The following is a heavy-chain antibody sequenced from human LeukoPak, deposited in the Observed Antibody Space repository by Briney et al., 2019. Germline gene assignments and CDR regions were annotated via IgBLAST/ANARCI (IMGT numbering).Heavy chain of an antibody. J-gene: IGHJ3*02. D-gene: IGHD2-2*02. CDR3: TRANTIGYCDITSCYKYAFDI. CDR1: GFTFSSYA. Sequence: QTGGSLRLSCAASGFTFSSYAMSWFRQAPGKGLEWVGFIRTKAYGGTTEYAASVKGRFTISRDDSKSIAYLQMNSLKTEDTAVYYCTRANTIGYCDITSCYKYAFDIWGQGTMVTVSS. V-gene: IGHV3-49*03. CDR2: IRTKAYGGTT.